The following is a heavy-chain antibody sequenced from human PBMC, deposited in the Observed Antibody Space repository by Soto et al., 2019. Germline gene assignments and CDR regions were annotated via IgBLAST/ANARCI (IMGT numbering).Heavy chain of an antibody. D-gene: IGHD3-3*01. V-gene: IGHV3-23*01. CDR3: AKDHPTTYYDFWSGYYHFDY. CDR1: GFTFSSYA. CDR2: ISGSGGST. Sequence: PGGSLRLSCAASGFTFSSYAMSWVRQAPGKGLEWVSAISGSGGSTYYADSVKGRFTISRDNSKNTLYLQMNSLRAEDTVVYYCAKDHPTTYYDFWSGYYHFDYWGQGTLVTVSS. J-gene: IGHJ4*02.